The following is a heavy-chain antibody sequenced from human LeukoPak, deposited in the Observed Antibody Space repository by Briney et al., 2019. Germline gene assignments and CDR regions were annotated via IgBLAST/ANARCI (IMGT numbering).Heavy chain of an antibody. CDR1: GGSISSYY. V-gene: IGHV4-59*01. Sequence: PSETLSLTCTVSGGSISSYYWSWIRQPPGKGLEWIGYIYYSGSTNYNPSLKSRVTISVDTSKNQFSLKLSSVTAADTAVYYCARDGYYDSSGYYPPGGYYYYMDVWGKGTTVTISS. CDR2: IYYSGST. CDR3: ARDGYYDSSGYYPPGGYYYYMDV. D-gene: IGHD3-22*01. J-gene: IGHJ6*03.